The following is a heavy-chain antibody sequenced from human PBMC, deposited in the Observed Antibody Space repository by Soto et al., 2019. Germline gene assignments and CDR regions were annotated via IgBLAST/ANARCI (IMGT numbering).Heavy chain of an antibody. Sequence: EEQLVESGGGLVKPGWSLRLSCAASGFTFSTSIMNWVRQAPGTGLEWVSSITSSSSHMFYGDSVKGRFTISRDNARNSLYLPMNSLRAEDTAIYYCTTALGRVPTITWGQGTLVTVSS. CDR2: ITSSSSHM. D-gene: IGHD5-12*01. CDR3: TTALGRVPTIT. J-gene: IGHJ4*02. CDR1: GFTFSTSI. V-gene: IGHV3-21*06.